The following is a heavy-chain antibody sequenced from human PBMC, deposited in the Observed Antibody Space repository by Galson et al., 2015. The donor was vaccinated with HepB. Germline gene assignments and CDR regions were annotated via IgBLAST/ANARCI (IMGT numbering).Heavy chain of an antibody. V-gene: IGHV6-1*01. J-gene: IGHJ3*01. CDR3: ARDQRLGELWLKSDAFDV. Sequence: CAISGDSVSSDRAAWTWLRQSPSRGLEWLGRTYFRSKWSYDYAVSVRGRMTVNPDTSKNQFSLQLHSVTPEDTAVYYCARDQRLGELWLKSDAFDVWGQGTVVTVSS. CDR1: GDSVSSDRAA. CDR2: TYFRSKWSY. D-gene: IGHD3-16*01.